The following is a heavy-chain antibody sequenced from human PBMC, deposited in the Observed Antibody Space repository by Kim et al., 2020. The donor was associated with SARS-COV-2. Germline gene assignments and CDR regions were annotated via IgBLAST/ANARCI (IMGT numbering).Heavy chain of an antibody. V-gene: IGHV4-39*01. J-gene: IGHJ4*02. CDR2: IHFSGKT. CDR3: SRHGKGGPLGLSLDS. Sequence: SETLSLTCNVSGGSISDSPYYWAWIRQPPGKRLEWIGNIHFSGKTFYSPTLKSGVTISVDTSKNQFSLKLSSVTAADTAVYYCSRHGKGGPLGLSLDSWGQGPPVTVS. CDR1: GGSISDSPYY. D-gene: IGHD1-26*01.